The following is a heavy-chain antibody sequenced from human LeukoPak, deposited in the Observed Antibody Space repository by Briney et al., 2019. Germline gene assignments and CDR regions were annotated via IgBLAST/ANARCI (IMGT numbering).Heavy chain of an antibody. D-gene: IGHD3-9*01. CDR1: GGSISSYY. J-gene: IGHJ6*02. Sequence: KASETLSLTCTVSGGSISSYYWSWTREPPGKGLEWMGYIYYSGSTNYNPSLKSRVTISVDTSKNQFSLKLSSVTAADTAVYYCARDTFTGSAYYYYGMDVWGQGTTVTVSS. V-gene: IGHV4-59*01. CDR2: IYYSGST. CDR3: ARDTFTGSAYYYYGMDV.